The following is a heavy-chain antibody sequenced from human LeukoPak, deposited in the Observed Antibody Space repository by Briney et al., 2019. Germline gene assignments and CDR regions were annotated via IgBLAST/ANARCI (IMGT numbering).Heavy chain of an antibody. CDR2: ISYDGSDK. D-gene: IGHD2-2*02. CDR3: VRDNPPDCSSTSCYKGFYYYYMDV. Sequence: GGSLRLSCAASGFTFSSYTMHWVRQAPGKGLEWVAIISYDGSDKYYADSVKGRFTISRDNSKNTLYLQMNSLRTEDTAVYYCVRDNPPDCSSTSCYKGFYYYYMDVWGKGTTVTVSS. J-gene: IGHJ6*03. CDR1: GFTFSSYT. V-gene: IGHV3-30*04.